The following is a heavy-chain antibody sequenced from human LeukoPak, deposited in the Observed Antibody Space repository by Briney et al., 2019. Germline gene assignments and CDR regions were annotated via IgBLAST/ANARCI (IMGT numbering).Heavy chain of an antibody. D-gene: IGHD7-27*01. CDR3: ARGINWGTEVWFDT. CDR1: GDSVTSISAA. V-gene: IGHV6-1*01. CDR2: TYYRSKWYN. Sequence: SQTLPHTCAISGDSVTSISAAWHWIRQSPSRGLECLGRTYYRSKWYNDYAVSVKSRIAINPVTSKNQCSLQLTAGTPEDTAVYSGARGINWGTEVWFDTCGQGTLGTVS. J-gene: IGHJ5*02.